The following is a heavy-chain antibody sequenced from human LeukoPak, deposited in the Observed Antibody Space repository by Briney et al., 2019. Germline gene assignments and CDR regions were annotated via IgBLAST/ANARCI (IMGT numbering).Heavy chain of an antibody. J-gene: IGHJ5*02. Sequence: SVKVSCKASGFTFTSSAMQWVRQARGQRLEWIGWIVVGSGSTNYAQKFQERVTITRDMSTSTAYMELSSLRSEDTAVYYCAREAITIFGVVRTQTTTSPHRFDPWGQGTLVTVSS. V-gene: IGHV1-58*02. CDR2: IVVGSGST. CDR1: GFTFTSSA. CDR3: AREAITIFGVVRTQTTTSPHRFDP. D-gene: IGHD3-3*01.